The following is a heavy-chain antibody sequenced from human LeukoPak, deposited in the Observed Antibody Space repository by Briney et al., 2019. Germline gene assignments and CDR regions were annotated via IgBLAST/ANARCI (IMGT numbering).Heavy chain of an antibody. V-gene: IGHV4-39*01. CDR3: ARLRYHYGSGSYW. CDR1: GGSISSSSYY. D-gene: IGHD3-10*01. J-gene: IGHJ4*02. Sequence: PSETLSLTCTVSGGSISSSSYYWGWIRQPPGKGLEWIGSIYYSGSTYYNPSLKSRVTISVDTSKNQFSLKLSSVTAADTAVYYCARLRYHYGSGSYWWGQGTPVTVSS. CDR2: IYYSGST.